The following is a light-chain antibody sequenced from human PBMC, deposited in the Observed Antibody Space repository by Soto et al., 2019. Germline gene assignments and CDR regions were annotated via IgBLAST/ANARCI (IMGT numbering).Light chain of an antibody. J-gene: IGKJ2*01. V-gene: IGKV1-5*01. CDR2: DVS. CDR3: QHNTDFT. CDR1: SSSKW. Sequence: DIQMTQSPSTLAASVGDTVTMTCRSSSKWLAWYQKKPGKAPKLLIYDVSNLERGVPPRFSGSTSGAESTLTITGLQPDDLRTYYCQHNTDFTFGQGTKVEIK.